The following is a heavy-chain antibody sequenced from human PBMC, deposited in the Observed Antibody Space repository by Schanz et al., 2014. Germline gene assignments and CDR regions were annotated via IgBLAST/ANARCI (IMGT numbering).Heavy chain of an antibody. CDR1: GYTFTSYA. CDR2: IIPTSGRP. CDR3: ARARYGLDV. V-gene: IGHV7-4-1*02. J-gene: IGHJ6*02. Sequence: QVQLVQSGSEFKKPGASLKVSCKASGYTFTSYAMHWVRQAPGQVLEWMGWIIPTSGRPTHGQGFTGRFVFSLATSVRTAYLQISGLKAEDSAVYSCARARYGLDVWGQGTTVTVSS.